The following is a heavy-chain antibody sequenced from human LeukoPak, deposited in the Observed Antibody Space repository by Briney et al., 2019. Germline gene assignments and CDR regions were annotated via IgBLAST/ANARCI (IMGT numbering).Heavy chain of an antibody. J-gene: IGHJ4*02. V-gene: IGHV4-30-4*08. D-gene: IGHD3-16*01. Sequence: PSETLSITCTVSGGSISSGDYYWHWIRQPPGKGLEWIGYIYYSGSTYYNPSLKSRVTISVDTSKSQFSLKLSSVTAADTAVYYCARLRGYYFDYWGQGTLVTVSS. CDR3: ARLRGYYFDY. CDR2: IYYSGST. CDR1: GGSISSGDYY.